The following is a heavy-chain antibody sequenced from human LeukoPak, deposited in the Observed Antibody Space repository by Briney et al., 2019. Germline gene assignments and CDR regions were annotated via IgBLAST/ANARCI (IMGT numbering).Heavy chain of an antibody. CDR2: FDPEDGET. Sequence: ASVKVSCKVSGYTLTELSMHWVRQAPGKGLEWMGGFDPEDGETIYAQKFQGRVTMTEDTSTDTAYMELSSLRSEDTAVYYCARDPHSSGWYLRGNLFDYWGQGTLVTVSS. D-gene: IGHD6-19*01. CDR1: GYTLTELS. CDR3: ARDPHSSGWYLRGNLFDY. V-gene: IGHV1-24*01. J-gene: IGHJ4*02.